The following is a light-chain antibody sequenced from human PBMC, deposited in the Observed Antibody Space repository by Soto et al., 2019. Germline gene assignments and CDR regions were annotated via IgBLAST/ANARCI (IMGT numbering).Light chain of an antibody. CDR3: QQYLTSAQT. CDR1: QTVGSNY. Sequence: EIVLTQPPGTLSLSPGESATLSCRASQTVGSNYLAWYQQRPGQAPRLLIYAASSRATGIPDRISASGSGTDFTLTISRLEPEDFAVYYCQQYLTSAQTFGQGTKVELK. V-gene: IGKV3-20*01. J-gene: IGKJ1*01. CDR2: AAS.